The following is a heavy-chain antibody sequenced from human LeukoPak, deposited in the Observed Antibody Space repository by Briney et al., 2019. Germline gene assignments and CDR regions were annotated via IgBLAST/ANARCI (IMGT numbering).Heavy chain of an antibody. CDR3: VRELPPVVQYYFDY. J-gene: IGHJ4*02. Sequence: PGGSLRLSCAASGFTFSSYAMSWVRQAPGKGLEWVSAIGGSGSRRYHADSVKGRFTISRDNSRNTLYLQMNSLRAEDTAVYYCVRELPPVVQYYFDYWGPGTLVTVSS. CDR1: GFTFSSYA. D-gene: IGHD3-22*01. CDR2: IGGSGSRR. V-gene: IGHV3-23*01.